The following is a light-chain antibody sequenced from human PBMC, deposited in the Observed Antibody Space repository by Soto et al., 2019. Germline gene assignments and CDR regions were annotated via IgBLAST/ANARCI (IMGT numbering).Light chain of an antibody. CDR3: KAYTTSSTYV. J-gene: IGLJ1*01. V-gene: IGLV2-14*01. Sequence: QSALTQPASVSGSPGQSITISCTGTSSDDGSYNRVSWYQQPPGTAPKLMIYEVSNRPSGVSIRFSGSKSGNTASLNISELQAEDEADYCCKAYTTSSTYVFGTGTKGTGL. CDR1: SSDDGSYNR. CDR2: EVS.